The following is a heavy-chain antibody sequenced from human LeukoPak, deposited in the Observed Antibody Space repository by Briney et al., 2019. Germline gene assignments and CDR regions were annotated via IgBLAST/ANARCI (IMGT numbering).Heavy chain of an antibody. CDR3: AQSLGSSNWIGNWFDP. D-gene: IGHD6-13*01. CDR1: GGSISSSSHS. V-gene: IGHV4-39*01. Sequence: AETLSLTCTVSGGSISSSSHSWGWIRQPPGKGLEWTRSIYYTGTTYYNPSLKSRVTISVDTSKNQFSLKLNSVTAADTAVYYCAQSLGSSNWIGNWFDPWGQGTLVTVSS. J-gene: IGHJ5*02. CDR2: IYYTGTT.